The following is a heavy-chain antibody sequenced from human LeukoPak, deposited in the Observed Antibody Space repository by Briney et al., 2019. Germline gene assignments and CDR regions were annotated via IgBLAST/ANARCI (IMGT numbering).Heavy chain of an antibody. CDR1: GGSFSGYY. V-gene: IGHV4-34*01. D-gene: IGHD3-3*01. CDR3: ARGRYDFWSGYTWFDP. Sequence: SETLSLTCAVYGGSFSGYYWSWIRQPPGKGLEWIGEINHSGSTNYNPSLKSRVTISVDTSKNQFSLKLNSVTAADTAVYYCARGRYDFWSGYTWFDPWGQGTLVTVSS. CDR2: INHSGST. J-gene: IGHJ5*02.